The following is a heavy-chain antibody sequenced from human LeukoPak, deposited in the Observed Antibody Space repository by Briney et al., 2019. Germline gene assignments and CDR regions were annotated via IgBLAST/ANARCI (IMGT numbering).Heavy chain of an antibody. J-gene: IGHJ3*02. D-gene: IGHD3-10*01. Sequence: SETLSLTCTVPGYSISSGYYWGWIRQPPEKGLEWIGSIYHSGSTYYNPSLKSRVTISVDTSKNQFSLKLSSVTAADTAVYYCARDMVRGVISAFDIWGQGTMVTVSS. CDR2: IYHSGST. V-gene: IGHV4-38-2*02. CDR1: GYSISSGYY. CDR3: ARDMVRGVISAFDI.